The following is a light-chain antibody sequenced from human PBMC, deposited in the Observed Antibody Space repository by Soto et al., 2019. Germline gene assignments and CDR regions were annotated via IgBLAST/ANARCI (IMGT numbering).Light chain of an antibody. Sequence: QSALTQPASVSGSPGQSITISCTGSSSDVGGYKYVSWYQLQPGRAPRLIIYEVTNWPSGVSTRFSGSKSGNTASLTISGLQAEDEADFYCISYSTNTTPLVFGSGTKVTVL. V-gene: IGLV2-14*01. CDR3: ISYSTNTTPLV. CDR2: EVT. CDR1: SSDVGGYKY. J-gene: IGLJ1*01.